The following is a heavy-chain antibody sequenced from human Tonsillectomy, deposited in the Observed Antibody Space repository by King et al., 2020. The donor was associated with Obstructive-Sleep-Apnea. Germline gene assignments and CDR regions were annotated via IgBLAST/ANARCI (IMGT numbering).Heavy chain of an antibody. CDR2: ITGTGGT. CDR3: ARSGTTGTPGGYFDY. V-gene: IGHV3-23*04. Sequence: VQLVESGGGLVQPGGSLRLSCAASGFTFSTYVMSWVRQAPGKGLEWVSGITGTGGTYHADSVRGRFTISRDNSKNSLYLQMNSLRAEDTAIYYCARSGTTGTPGGYFDYWGQGALVAVSS. CDR1: GFTFSTYV. D-gene: IGHD1-1*01. J-gene: IGHJ4*02.